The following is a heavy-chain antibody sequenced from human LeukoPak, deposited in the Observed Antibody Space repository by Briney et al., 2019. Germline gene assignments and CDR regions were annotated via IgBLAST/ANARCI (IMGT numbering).Heavy chain of an antibody. J-gene: IGHJ5*02. CDR1: GYTFTSYG. Sequence: ASVKVSCKASGYTFTSYGISWVRQAPGQGLERMGWISAYNGNTNYAQKLQGRVTMTTDTSTSTAYMELRSLRSDDTAVYYCARAGSWYSSAANWFDPWGQGTLVTVSA. CDR3: ARAGSWYSSAANWFDP. V-gene: IGHV1-18*01. D-gene: IGHD6-19*01. CDR2: ISAYNGNT.